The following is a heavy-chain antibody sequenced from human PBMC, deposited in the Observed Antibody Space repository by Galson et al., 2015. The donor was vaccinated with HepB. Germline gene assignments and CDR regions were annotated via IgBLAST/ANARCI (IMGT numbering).Heavy chain of an antibody. CDR1: GFTFSSYG. V-gene: IGHV3-33*01. J-gene: IGHJ6*02. Sequence: SLRLSCAASGFTFSSYGMHWVRQAPGKGLEWVAVIWYDGSNKYYADSVKGRFTISRDNSKNTLYLQMNSLRAEDTAVYYCARQPRTLFPLSYGMDVWGQGTTVTVSS. CDR2: IWYDGSNK. CDR3: ARQPRTLFPLSYGMDV. D-gene: IGHD2-21*01.